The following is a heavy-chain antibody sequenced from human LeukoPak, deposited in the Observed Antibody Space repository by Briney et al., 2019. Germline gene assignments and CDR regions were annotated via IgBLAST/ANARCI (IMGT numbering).Heavy chain of an antibody. CDR3: ARDHSGTYFGFYYYGMDV. D-gene: IGHD1-26*01. V-gene: IGHV4-31*03. CDR1: GGSISNGGYY. CDR2: IYYSGNT. Sequence: SETLSPTCTVSGGSISNGGYYWSWIRQNPGKGLEWIGYIYYSGNTYYNPSLKSRVTISVDTSNNQFSLNLSSVTAADTAVYYCARDHSGTYFGFYYYGMDVWGQATTVTVSS. J-gene: IGHJ6*02.